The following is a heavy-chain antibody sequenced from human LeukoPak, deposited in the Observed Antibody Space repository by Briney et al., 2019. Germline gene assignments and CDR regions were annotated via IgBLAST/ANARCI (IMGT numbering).Heavy chain of an antibody. Sequence: GGSLRLSCAASGFTFSSYGMHWVRQAPGKGLEWVAVISYDGSNKYYADSVKGRFTISRDNSKNTLYLQMNSLRAEDTAVYYCARDGPSRYYDSSGYPDYWGQGTLVTVSS. J-gene: IGHJ4*02. D-gene: IGHD3-22*01. V-gene: IGHV3-30*03. CDR2: ISYDGSNK. CDR3: ARDGPSRYYDSSGYPDY. CDR1: GFTFSSYG.